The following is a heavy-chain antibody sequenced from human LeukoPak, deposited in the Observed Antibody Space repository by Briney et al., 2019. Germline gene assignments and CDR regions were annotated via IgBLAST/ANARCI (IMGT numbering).Heavy chain of an antibody. CDR2: IYYSGST. J-gene: IGHJ4*02. D-gene: IGHD2-21*01. CDR3: AREGDPRFPYFDY. CDR1: GGSISSYY. Sequence: SETLSLTCTVSGGSISSYYWSWIRQPPGKGLEWIGYIYYSGSTNYNPSLKSRVTISVDTSKNQFSLKLSSVTAADTAVYYCAREGDPRFPYFDYWGQGTLVTVSS. V-gene: IGHV4-59*01.